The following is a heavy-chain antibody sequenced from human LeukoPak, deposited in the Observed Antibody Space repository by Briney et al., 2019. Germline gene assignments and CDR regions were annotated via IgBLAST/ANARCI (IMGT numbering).Heavy chain of an antibody. Sequence: SETLSLTCAVYRGTFIGNYWTWIRQPPGKGLEWIGEINHSGNTNYNPSLKSRVTISVDTTKNQISLKLTSLTAADTAVYYCARKAVGETSNYLDYWGRGTLVTVSS. J-gene: IGHJ4*02. CDR3: ARKAVGETSNYLDY. D-gene: IGHD1-26*01. CDR2: INHSGNT. V-gene: IGHV4-34*01. CDR1: RGTFIGNY.